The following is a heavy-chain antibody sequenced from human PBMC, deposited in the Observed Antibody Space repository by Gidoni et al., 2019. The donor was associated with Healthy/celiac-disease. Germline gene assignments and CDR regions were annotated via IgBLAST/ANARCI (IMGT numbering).Heavy chain of an antibody. CDR3: TTDYYDSSGYYDVKYYFDY. Sequence: EVQLVESGGGLLQPGGSLRLSCAASGFTFSNAWMSWVRQATGKGLEWVGRIKSKTDGGTTDYAAPVKGRFTISRDESKNTLYLQMNSLKTEDTAVYYCTTDYYDSSGYYDVKYYFDYWGQGTLVTVSS. D-gene: IGHD3-22*01. V-gene: IGHV3-15*01. CDR1: GFTFSNAW. CDR2: IKSKTDGGTT. J-gene: IGHJ4*02.